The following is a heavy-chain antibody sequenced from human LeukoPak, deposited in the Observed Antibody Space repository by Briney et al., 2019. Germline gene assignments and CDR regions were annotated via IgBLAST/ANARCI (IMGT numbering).Heavy chain of an antibody. CDR1: GFTFSSYA. D-gene: IGHD2-2*01. Sequence: GGSLRLSCAASGFTFSSYAMSWVRQAPGKGLEWVSAISGSGGSTYYADSVKGRFTISRDNSKNTLYLQMNSLRAEDTAVYYCAKAPHIVVVPVAYFDYWGQGTLVTVSS. CDR3: AKAPHIVVVPVAYFDY. J-gene: IGHJ4*02. CDR2: ISGSGGST. V-gene: IGHV3-23*01.